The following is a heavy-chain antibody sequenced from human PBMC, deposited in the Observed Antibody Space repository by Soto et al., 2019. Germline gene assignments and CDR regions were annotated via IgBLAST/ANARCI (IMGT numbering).Heavy chain of an antibody. Sequence: PGGSLRLSCAGSGFTFSSYAMTWVRQAPGKGLEWDSGLSGSGGITYDADSVKGRFTISRDNSRHTLYLQMNSLRAEDTAVYYCAKQERCSTTSCYLGYWGQGTLVTVSS. J-gene: IGHJ4*02. D-gene: IGHD2-2*01. CDR3: AKQERCSTTSCYLGY. CDR1: GFTFSSYA. V-gene: IGHV3-23*01. CDR2: LSGSGGIT.